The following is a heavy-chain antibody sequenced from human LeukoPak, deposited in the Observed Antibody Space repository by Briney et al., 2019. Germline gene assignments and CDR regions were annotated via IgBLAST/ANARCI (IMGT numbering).Heavy chain of an antibody. Sequence: SETLSLTCTVSGGSISSSSYYWGWIRQPPGKGLEWIGSIYYSGSTYYNPSLKSRVTISVDTSKNQFSLKLSSVTAADTAVYYCARHGNDFWGGYYSGNFDYWGQGTLVTVSS. J-gene: IGHJ4*02. V-gene: IGHV4-39*01. CDR2: IYYSGST. CDR3: ARHGNDFWGGYYSGNFDY. CDR1: GGSISSSSYY. D-gene: IGHD3-3*01.